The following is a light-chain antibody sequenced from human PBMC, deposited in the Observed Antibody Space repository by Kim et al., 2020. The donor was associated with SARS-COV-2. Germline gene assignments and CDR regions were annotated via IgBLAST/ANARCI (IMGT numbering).Light chain of an antibody. CDR2: RDI. Sequence: VSVALGQTATITCGGNNIEKKNVHWYQQKPGQAPVLVIYRDINRPSGIPERFSGSSSGNAATLTISRAQAGDEADYYCQVWDRTAVFGGGTQLTVL. V-gene: IGLV3-9*01. J-gene: IGLJ2*01. CDR3: QVWDRTAV. CDR1: NIEKKN.